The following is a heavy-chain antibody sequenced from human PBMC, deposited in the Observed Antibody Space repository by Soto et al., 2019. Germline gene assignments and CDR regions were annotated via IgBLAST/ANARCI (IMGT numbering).Heavy chain of an antibody. CDR1: GVSFSGYC. CDR2: ICHGGGA. Sequence: VQLQQWGAGLLKPSETLSLTCAVYGVSFSGYCWRWIRQTPGERLEWVGDICHGGGANYNPSLKSRVSFSMAPSKHQFSLKLNSVIAADTAVYYCAGYSNSWSKYVKHWGRGSLVTVSS. V-gene: IGHV4-34*01. J-gene: IGHJ1*01. D-gene: IGHD6-13*01. CDR3: AGYSNSWSKYVKH.